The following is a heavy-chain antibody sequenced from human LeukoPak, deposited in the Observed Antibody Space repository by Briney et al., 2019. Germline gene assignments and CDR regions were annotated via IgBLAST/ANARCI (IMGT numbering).Heavy chain of an antibody. CDR3: VPLNWNPPGDFDR. D-gene: IGHD1-20*01. CDR1: VFTFSNYW. Sequence: GGSLRLSCAASVFTFSNYWMNWVRQAPGKGLEWVANIKEDGSDKYYVDSVKGRFSISKDNAKNSLYLQMNSLRVEDTAVYYCVPLNWNPPGDFDRWGQGTLVTVSS. J-gene: IGHJ4*02. V-gene: IGHV3-7*01. CDR2: IKEDGSDK.